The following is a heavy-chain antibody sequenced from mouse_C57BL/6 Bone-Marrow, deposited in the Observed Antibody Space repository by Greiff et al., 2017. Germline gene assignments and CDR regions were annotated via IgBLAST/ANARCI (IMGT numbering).Heavy chain of an antibody. CDR3: ARRDGSRDWYFDV. CDR2: IYPGSGNT. D-gene: IGHD1-1*01. V-gene: IGHV1-76*01. Sequence: VQLQQSGAELVRPGASVKLSCKASGYTFTDYYINWVKQRPGQGLEWIARIYPGSGNTYYNEKFKGKATLTAEKSSSTAYMQLSSLTSEDSAVYFCARRDGSRDWYFDVWGTGTTVTVSS. J-gene: IGHJ1*03. CDR1: GYTFTDYY.